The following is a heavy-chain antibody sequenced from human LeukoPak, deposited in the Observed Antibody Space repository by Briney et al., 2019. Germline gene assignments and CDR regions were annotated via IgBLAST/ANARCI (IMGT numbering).Heavy chain of an antibody. V-gene: IGHV3-48*03. CDR3: ARGTIAAAGYYYFDY. J-gene: IGHJ4*02. Sequence: SGGSLRLSCAAAGFTFSSYEMNWVRQAPGKGLEWVSYISSGGDTIYYADSVKGRFTISRDNAKNSLFLQMNSLRAEDTAVYYCARGTIAAAGYYYFDYWGQGTQVTVSS. CDR2: ISSGGDTI. CDR1: GFTFSSYE. D-gene: IGHD6-13*01.